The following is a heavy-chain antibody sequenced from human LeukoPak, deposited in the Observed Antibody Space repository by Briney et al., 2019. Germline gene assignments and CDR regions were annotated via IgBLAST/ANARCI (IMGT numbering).Heavy chain of an antibody. CDR1: GFPFSSYW. CDR3: ASDSPYYGMDV. V-gene: IGHV3-74*01. J-gene: IGHJ6*02. CDR2: INSDGSAT. Sequence: GGSLRLSCAASGFPFSSYWMHWVRQVPGKGLLWVSRINSDGSATIYADSVRGRSTISRDNAKNTLYLQMSGLRVEDTAVYHCASDSPYYGMDVWGQGTTVTVSS.